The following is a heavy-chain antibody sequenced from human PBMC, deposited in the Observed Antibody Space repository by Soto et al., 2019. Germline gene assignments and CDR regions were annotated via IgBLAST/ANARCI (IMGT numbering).Heavy chain of an antibody. J-gene: IGHJ6*02. CDR2: VYYSGST. CDR3: ARDRYMVPGVIIQWGYYYGMDV. V-gene: IGHV4-59*12. D-gene: IGHD3-10*01. Sequence: SETMSITSTVSGGSMNYYYGSWIRKNTGKGLEWIGYVYYSGSTYFNPSLKSRVTISVDTSKNQFSLKLSSVTAADTAVYYCARDRYMVPGVIIQWGYYYGMDVWGQGTTVTVSS. CDR1: GGSMNYYY.